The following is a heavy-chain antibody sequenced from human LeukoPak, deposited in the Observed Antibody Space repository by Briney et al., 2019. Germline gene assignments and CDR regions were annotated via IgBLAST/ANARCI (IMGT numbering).Heavy chain of an antibody. V-gene: IGHV3-74*01. CDR3: ARDSVHGQNWFDP. J-gene: IGHJ5*02. CDR1: GFTFTSFW. Sequence: GGSLRLSCAASGFTFTSFWMQWVRQAPGKGLVWVSRINSDGTTTNYADSVKGRFTISRDNAKNSLYLQMNSLRAEDTAVYYCARDSVHGQNWFDPWGQGTLVTVSS. D-gene: IGHD1-1*01. CDR2: INSDGTTT.